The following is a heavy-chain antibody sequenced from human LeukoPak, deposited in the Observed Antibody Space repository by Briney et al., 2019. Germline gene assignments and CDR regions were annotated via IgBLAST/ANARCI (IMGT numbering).Heavy chain of an antibody. V-gene: IGHV1-69*04. CDR2: IIPILGIA. J-gene: IGHJ5*02. CDR1: GGTFNSYA. Sequence: ASVKVSCKASGGTFNSYAISWVRQAPGQGLEWMGRIIPILGIANYAQKFQGRVTITADKSTSTAYMELSSLRSEDTAVYYCARVPTFYYDSRSYAKEGGDWFDPWGQGTLVTVSS. CDR3: ARVPTFYYDSRSYAKEGGDWFDP. D-gene: IGHD3-22*01.